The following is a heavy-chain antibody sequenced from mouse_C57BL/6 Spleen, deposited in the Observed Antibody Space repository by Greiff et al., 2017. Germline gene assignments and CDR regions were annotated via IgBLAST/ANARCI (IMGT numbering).Heavy chain of an antibody. D-gene: IGHD2-1*01. J-gene: IGHJ4*01. CDR2: IYPGSGST. Sequence: QVQLQQPGAELVKPGASVKMSCKASGYTFTSYWITWVKQRPGQGLEWIGDIYPGSGSTNYNEKFKSKATLTVDTSSSTAYMQLSSLTSEDSAVYYCATNGNYGGDAMDYWCQGTSVTVSS. V-gene: IGHV1-55*01. CDR1: GYTFTSYW. CDR3: ATNGNYGGDAMDY.